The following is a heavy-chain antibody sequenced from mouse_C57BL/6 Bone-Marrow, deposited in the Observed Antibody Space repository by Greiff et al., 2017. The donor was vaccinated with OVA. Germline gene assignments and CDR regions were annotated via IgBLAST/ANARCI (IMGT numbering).Heavy chain of an antibody. CDR3: ARCFDGYSFDY. CDR1: GYTFTSYG. CDR2: IYPRSGNT. D-gene: IGHD2-3*01. V-gene: IGHV1-81*01. Sequence: VQLQQPGAELARPGASVKLSCKASGYTFTSYGISWVKQRTGQGLEWIGEIYPRSGNTYYNEKFKGKATLTADKSYSTAYMELSSLTSEDSAVYFVARCFDGYSFDYWGRGTALTVSS. J-gene: IGHJ2*01.